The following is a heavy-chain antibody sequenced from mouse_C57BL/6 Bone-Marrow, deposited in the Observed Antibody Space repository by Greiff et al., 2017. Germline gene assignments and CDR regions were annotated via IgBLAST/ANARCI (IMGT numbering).Heavy chain of an antibody. CDR3: ASDEGPYDYDWFAY. Sequence: EVKLVESGGGLVQPGGSLKLSCAASGFTFSDYYMYWVRQTPEKRLEWVAYISNGGGSTYYPDTVKGRFTISRDNAKNTLYLQMSRLKSEDTALYYYASDEGPYDYDWFAYEDRGTLVTVTA. V-gene: IGHV5-12*01. J-gene: IGHJ3*01. CDR1: GFTFSDYY. D-gene: IGHD2-4*01. CDR2: ISNGGGST.